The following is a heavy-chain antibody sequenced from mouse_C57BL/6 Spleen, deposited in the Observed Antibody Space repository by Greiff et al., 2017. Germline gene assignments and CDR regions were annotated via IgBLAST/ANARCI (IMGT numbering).Heavy chain of an antibody. CDR3: ARSHYGSSSWYFDV. D-gene: IGHD1-1*01. V-gene: IGHV1-18*01. CDR2: INPNNGGT. CDR1: GYTFTDYN. J-gene: IGHJ1*03. Sequence: VQLQQSGPELVKPGASVKIPCKASGYTFTDYNMDWVKQSHGKSLEWIGDINPNNGGTIYNQKFKGKATLTVDKSSSTAYMELRSLTSEDTAVYYCARSHYGSSSWYFDVWGTGTTVTVSS.